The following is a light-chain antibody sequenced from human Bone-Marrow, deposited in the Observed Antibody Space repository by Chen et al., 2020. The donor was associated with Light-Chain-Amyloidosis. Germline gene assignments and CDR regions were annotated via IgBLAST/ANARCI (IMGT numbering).Light chain of an antibody. J-gene: IGLJ2*01. CDR3: QSADSSGTYAVI. CDR2: RDT. CDR1: ALPTKY. Sequence: SYELTQPPSVSVSPGQTARITCSGDALPTKYAYWYPQKPGQSPVLVIHRDTERPSGISERFSGSSSGTKATLTISGVQAEDEADYHCQSADSSGTYAVIFGGGTKLTVL. V-gene: IGLV3-25*03.